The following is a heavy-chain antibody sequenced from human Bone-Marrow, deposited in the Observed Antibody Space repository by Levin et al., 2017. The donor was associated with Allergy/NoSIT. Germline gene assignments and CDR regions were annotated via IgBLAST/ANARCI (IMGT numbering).Heavy chain of an antibody. CDR1: GFTFSDYF. CDR3: ARDPLWLRPHLDS. CDR2: ISGDGSTI. Sequence: PGGSLRLSCTASGFTFSDYFMTWIRRAPGKGLECIAYISGDGSTIYYADSVRGRFTISRDNAKNSLYLQIKSLRAEDTAVYSCARDPLWLRPHLDSWGQGTLVAVSS. D-gene: IGHD5-18*01. J-gene: IGHJ4*02. V-gene: IGHV3-11*01.